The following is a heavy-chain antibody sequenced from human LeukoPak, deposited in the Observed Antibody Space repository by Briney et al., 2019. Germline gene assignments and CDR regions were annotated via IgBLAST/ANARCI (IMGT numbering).Heavy chain of an antibody. CDR3: ARSRGDYGSTIKSYYYYYMDV. V-gene: IGHV3-21*01. Sequence: PGGSLRLSCAASGFTVSSNYMSWVRQAPGKGLEWVSSISSSSSYIYYADSVKGRFTISRDNAKNSLYLQMNSLRAEDTAVYYCARSRGDYGSTIKSYYYYYMDVWGKGTTVTISS. CDR2: ISSSSSYI. D-gene: IGHD5/OR15-5a*01. CDR1: GFTVSSNY. J-gene: IGHJ6*03.